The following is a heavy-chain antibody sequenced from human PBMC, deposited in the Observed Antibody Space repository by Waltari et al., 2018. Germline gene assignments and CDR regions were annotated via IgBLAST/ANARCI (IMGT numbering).Heavy chain of an antibody. CDR3: AKGIRATATYFYMDV. J-gene: IGHJ6*03. V-gene: IGHV3-23*04. CDR2: ISDDGQTS. Sequence: EARLEESGGGLEQPGKSLRLSCSASGFTFSTYAMTWVRQAPGKGLWWVASISDDGQTSFYADSVKGRCIISRDNSKSTLFLHLNSLRGDDTARYYCAKGIRATATYFYMDVWGKGTTVTVSS. D-gene: IGHD3-10*01. CDR1: GFTFSTYA.